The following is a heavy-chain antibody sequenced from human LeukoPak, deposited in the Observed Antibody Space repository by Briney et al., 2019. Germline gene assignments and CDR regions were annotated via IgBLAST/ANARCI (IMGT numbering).Heavy chain of an antibody. CDR2: ISYDGSNK. CDR3: ARDGSGSYYNTKYYFDY. J-gene: IGHJ4*02. V-gene: IGHV3-30*03. Sequence: GGSLRLSCAASGFTFSSYGMHWVRQAPGKGLEWVAVISYDGSNKYYADSVKGRFTISRDNSKNTLYLQMNSLRAEDTAVYYCARDGSGSYYNTKYYFDYWGQGTLVTVSS. CDR1: GFTFSSYG. D-gene: IGHD3-10*01.